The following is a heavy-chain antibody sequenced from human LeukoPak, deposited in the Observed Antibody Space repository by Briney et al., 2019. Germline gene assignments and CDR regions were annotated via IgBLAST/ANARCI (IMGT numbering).Heavy chain of an antibody. Sequence: ASVKVSCKASGRTFSSYAISWVRQAPGQGLEWMGRIIPILGIANYAQKLQGRVTITADKSTSTAYMELSSLRSEDTAVYYCARVDSSGWYSVDYYYYGMDVWGQGTTVTVSS. J-gene: IGHJ6*02. V-gene: IGHV1-69*04. CDR3: ARVDSSGWYSVDYYYYGMDV. D-gene: IGHD6-19*01. CDR1: GRTFSSYA. CDR2: IIPILGIA.